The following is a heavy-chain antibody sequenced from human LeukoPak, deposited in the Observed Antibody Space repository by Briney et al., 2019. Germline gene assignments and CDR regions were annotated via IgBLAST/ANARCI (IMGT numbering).Heavy chain of an antibody. CDR2: IYSKSGGT. Sequence: ASVKVSCKASRYTFTDYYIDWVRQAPGLGLEWMGWIYSKSGGTNYAQKFQGRVTMTRDTSISTAYMVLSRLRSDDTAVYYCARYLGSGNDAFDIWGQGTMVSVSS. CDR3: ARYLGSGNDAFDI. CDR1: RYTFTDYY. D-gene: IGHD3-10*01. J-gene: IGHJ3*02. V-gene: IGHV1-2*02.